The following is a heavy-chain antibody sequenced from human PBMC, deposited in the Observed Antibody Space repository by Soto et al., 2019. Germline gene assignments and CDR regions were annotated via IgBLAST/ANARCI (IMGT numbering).Heavy chain of an antibody. Sequence: QVQLQESGPGLVKPSQTLSLTCTVSGGYISSGGYYWSWIRQHPGKGLEWIGYIYYSGSTYYNPSLKRRVTISVDTSKNQFSLKLSSVTAADTAVYYCARGFRASNYVDYWGQGTLVTVSS. J-gene: IGHJ4*02. CDR1: GGYISSGGYY. V-gene: IGHV4-31*03. CDR2: IYYSGST. CDR3: ARGFRASNYVDY. D-gene: IGHD4-4*01.